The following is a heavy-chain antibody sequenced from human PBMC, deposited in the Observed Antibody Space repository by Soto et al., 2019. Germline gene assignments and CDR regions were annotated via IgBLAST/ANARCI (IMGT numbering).Heavy chain of an antibody. CDR1: RDTFSSYT. D-gene: IGHD3-10*01. J-gene: IGHJ6*02. V-gene: IGHV1-69*06. CDR2: IVPIYAAA. CDR3: ARGATMAWSSYYAMDV. Sequence: QVQLVQSGAEVKKPGSSVKVSCKASRDTFSSYTISWVRQAPGQGIEWMGGIVPIYAAANYAQKFQGRVTITADKSTSTVYMELTTLRSEDTAVYYCARGATMAWSSYYAMDVWGQGTRVTVSS.